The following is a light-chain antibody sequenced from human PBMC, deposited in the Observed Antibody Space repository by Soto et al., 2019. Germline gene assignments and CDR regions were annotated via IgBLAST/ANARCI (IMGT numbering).Light chain of an antibody. V-gene: IGKV3-20*01. Sequence: EVVLTQSPGTLSLSPGERATLSCRASQSVSSIYLAWYQQKPGQAPRLLIYGASSRATGIPDRFSGSGSGTDFTLTISRLEPEDFAVYYCQHYGSSQRTFGQGTKVDIK. CDR3: QHYGSSQRT. CDR1: QSVSSIY. CDR2: GAS. J-gene: IGKJ1*01.